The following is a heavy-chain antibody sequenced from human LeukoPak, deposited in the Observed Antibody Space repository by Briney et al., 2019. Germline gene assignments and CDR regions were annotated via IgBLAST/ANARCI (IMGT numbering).Heavy chain of an antibody. CDR1: GFTFSSYS. D-gene: IGHD6-19*01. V-gene: IGHV3-48*01. CDR2: ISSSSSTI. J-gene: IGHJ4*02. CDR3: ARGSGYSSGWY. Sequence: PGGSLRLSCAASGFTFSSYSMNWVRQAPGKGLEWVSYISSSSSTIYYADSVKGRFTISRDNAKNSLYLQMNSLRAEDTAVYYCARGSGYSSGWYWGQGTLVTVSS.